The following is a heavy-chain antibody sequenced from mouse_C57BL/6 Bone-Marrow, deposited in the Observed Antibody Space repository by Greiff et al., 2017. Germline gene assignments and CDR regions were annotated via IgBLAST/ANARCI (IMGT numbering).Heavy chain of an antibody. CDR2: ISNLAYSI. CDR1: GFTFSDYG. Sequence: EVQGVESGGGLVQPGGSLKLSCAASGFTFSDYGMAWVRQAPRKGPEWVAFISNLAYSIYYADTVTGRFTISRENAKNTLYLEMSSLRSEDTDMYFCERHGYDGDGYCDVWGTGTTVTVSS. CDR3: ERHGYDGDGYCDV. D-gene: IGHD2-2*01. J-gene: IGHJ1*03. V-gene: IGHV5-15*01.